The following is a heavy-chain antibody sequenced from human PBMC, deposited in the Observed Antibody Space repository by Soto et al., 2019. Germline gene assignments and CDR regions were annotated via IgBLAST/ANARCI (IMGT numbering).Heavy chain of an antibody. CDR3: ARDLVPRYDYGSGSYFPGDV. CDR2: IIAIFGTA. J-gene: IGHJ6*02. V-gene: IGHV1-69*01. CDR1: GGTFSSYA. Sequence: QVQLVQSGAEVKKPGSSVKVSCKASGGTFSSYAISWVRQAPGQGLEWMGGIIAIFGTANYAQKFQGRVTITADESTSTAYMELSSLRSEDTAVSYCARDLVPRYDYGSGSYFPGDVWGPGTTVTVSS. D-gene: IGHD3-10*01.